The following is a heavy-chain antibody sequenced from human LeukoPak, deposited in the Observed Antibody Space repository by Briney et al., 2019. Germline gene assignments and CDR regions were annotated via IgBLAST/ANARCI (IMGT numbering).Heavy chain of an antibody. V-gene: IGHV4-59*01. Sequence: SETLSLTCTVSGGSISSYYWSWIRQPPGKGLEWIGYIYYSGSTNYNPSLKSRVTISVDTSKNQFSLKLSSVIAADTAVYYCARQGAVAGIFDYWGQGTLVTVSS. CDR3: ARQGAVAGIFDY. CDR2: IYYSGST. J-gene: IGHJ4*02. CDR1: GGSISSYY. D-gene: IGHD6-19*01.